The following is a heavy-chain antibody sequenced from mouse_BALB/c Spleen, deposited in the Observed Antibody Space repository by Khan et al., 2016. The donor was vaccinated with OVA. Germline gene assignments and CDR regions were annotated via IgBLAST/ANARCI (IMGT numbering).Heavy chain of an antibody. V-gene: IGHV2-2*02. J-gene: IGHJ3*01. CDR3: ARRGYDYGRGALFAY. D-gene: IGHD2-4*01. Sequence: VQLVESGPGLVAPSQSLSITCTVSDFSLDIYSIHWIRQSPGKGLEWLGVIWSAGSTDYNAAFISRLTITKDNSRSQVFFQVNSLQPNDTAIYYCARRGYDYGRGALFAYWGQGTLVTVSA. CDR2: IWSAGST. CDR1: DFSLDIYS.